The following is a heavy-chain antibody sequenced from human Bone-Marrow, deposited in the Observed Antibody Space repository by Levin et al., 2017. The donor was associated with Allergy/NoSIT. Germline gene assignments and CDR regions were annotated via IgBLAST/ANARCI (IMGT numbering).Heavy chain of an antibody. V-gene: IGHV3-30*03. CDR1: GFTFSNHG. J-gene: IGHJ4*02. CDR3: ARAGGNHRHDFDS. Sequence: PGGSLRLSCVGSGFTFSNHGIHWVRQAPGKGLEWVSVVSYDGNNEYYGDSVKGRITMSRANSKNTVYLQINSLRAEDTALYYCARAGGNHRHDFDSWCQGFLVTVSS. D-gene: IGHD1-1*01. CDR2: VSYDGNNE.